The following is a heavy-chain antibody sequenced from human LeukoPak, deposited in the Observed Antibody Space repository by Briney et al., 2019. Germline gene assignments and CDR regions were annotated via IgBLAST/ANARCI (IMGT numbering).Heavy chain of an antibody. V-gene: IGHV4-59*01. Sequence: SETLSLTCTVSGVSISSYYWSWIRQPPGKGLEWIGYIYNSGSTNLNPSLKSRVTISVDTSRNHFSLKLSSVTAADTALYCCAREGVSYAFDIWGQGTMVTVSS. CDR3: AREGVSYAFDI. J-gene: IGHJ3*02. CDR2: IYNSGST. D-gene: IGHD2-8*01. CDR1: GVSISSYY.